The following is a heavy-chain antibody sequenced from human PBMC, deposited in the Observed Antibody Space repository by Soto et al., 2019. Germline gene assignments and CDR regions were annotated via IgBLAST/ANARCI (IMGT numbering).Heavy chain of an antibody. Sequence: ASVKVSCKASGYTFTSYYMHWVRQAPGQGLEWMGIINPSGGSTSYAQKFQGRVTMTRDTSTSTVYMELSSLRSEDTAVYYCARGGVAVAGYYYYGMDVWGQGTTVTVSS. CDR3: ARGGVAVAGYYYYGMDV. CDR1: GYTFTSYY. V-gene: IGHV1-46*01. J-gene: IGHJ6*02. CDR2: INPSGGST. D-gene: IGHD6-19*01.